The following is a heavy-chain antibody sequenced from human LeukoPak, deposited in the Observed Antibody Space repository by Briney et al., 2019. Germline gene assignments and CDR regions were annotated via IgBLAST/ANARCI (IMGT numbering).Heavy chain of an antibody. D-gene: IGHD3-10*01. V-gene: IGHV3-48*04. CDR3: ARAITMVRGVRRKLYGMDV. J-gene: IGHJ6*02. CDR2: ISSSGSTI. Sequence: GGSLRLSCAASGFTFSSYAMSWVRQAPGKGLEWVSYISSSGSTIYYADSVKGRFTISRDNAKNSLYLQMDSLRAEDTAVYYCARAITMVRGVRRKLYGMDVWGQGTTVTVSS. CDR1: GFTFSSYA.